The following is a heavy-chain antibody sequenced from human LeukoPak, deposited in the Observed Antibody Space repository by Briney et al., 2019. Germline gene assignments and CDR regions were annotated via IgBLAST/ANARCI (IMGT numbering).Heavy chain of an antibody. CDR1: GFTFSGYG. V-gene: IGHV3-23*01. D-gene: IGHD3-16*01. Sequence: GKSLRLSCAASGFTFSGYGMSWVRQAPGKGLEWVAHISHFPGDPWYANFVKGRFIISRDNSKGTVYLQMNSLRPEDSALYYCAKDNYGGIYASWGQGTMVTVSA. CDR2: ISHFPGDP. CDR3: AKDNYGGIYAS. J-gene: IGHJ5*02.